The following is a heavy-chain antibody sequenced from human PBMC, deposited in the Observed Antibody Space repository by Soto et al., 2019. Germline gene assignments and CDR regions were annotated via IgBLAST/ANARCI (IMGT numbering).Heavy chain of an antibody. V-gene: IGHV4-4*02. J-gene: IGHJ4*02. CDR3: ARGTTSSRDFDY. Sequence: QVQLQESGPGLVKPSGTLSLTCAVSGGSISSRNWWSWVRQPPGKGLEWIGEIYHSGSTNYNPSLTSRVTLSVDKSKNQFSLKLSSVTAADTAGYYCARGTTSSRDFDYWGQGTLVTVSS. CDR1: GGSISSRNW. CDR2: IYHSGST.